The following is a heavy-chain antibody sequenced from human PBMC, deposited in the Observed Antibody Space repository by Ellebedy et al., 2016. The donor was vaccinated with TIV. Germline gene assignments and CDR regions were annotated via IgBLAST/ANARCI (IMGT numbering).Heavy chain of an antibody. CDR3: VKGAYPVPTVMAV. J-gene: IGHJ6*02. CDR2: IRSDGSAK. Sequence: PGGSLRLSCAASGFSPSGMHWVRQAPGKGLEWVAFIRSDGSAKYYADFAKGRFTIPRDDSKNTLYLQMNSLRVEDTALYYCVKGAYPVPTVMAVWGQGTTVTVSS. V-gene: IGHV3-30*02. D-gene: IGHD4-17*01. CDR1: GFSPSG.